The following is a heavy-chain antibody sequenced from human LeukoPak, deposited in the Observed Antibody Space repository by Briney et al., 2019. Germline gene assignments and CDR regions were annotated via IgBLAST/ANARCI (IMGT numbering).Heavy chain of an antibody. CDR2: IYYSGST. Sequence: SETLSLTCTVSGGFISSHYWSWIRQPPGKGLEWIGYIYYSGSTNYNPSLKSRVTISVDTSKNQFSLKLSSVTAADTAVYYCARAITMVRGVTPLFDYWGQGTLVTVSS. CDR3: ARAITMVRGVTPLFDY. D-gene: IGHD3-10*01. CDR1: GGFISSHY. V-gene: IGHV4-59*11. J-gene: IGHJ4*02.